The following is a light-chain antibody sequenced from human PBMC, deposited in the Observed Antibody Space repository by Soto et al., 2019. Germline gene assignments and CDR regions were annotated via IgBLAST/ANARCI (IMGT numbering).Light chain of an antibody. CDR2: EVN. Sequence: QSALTQPASVSGSPGQSITISCTGTSSDVGNYNLVSWYQQHPGKAPKLMIYEVNKRPSGVSNRFSGSKSGSTASLTISGLQAVDEADYYCCSYAGSSSYVFGTGTKLTVL. V-gene: IGLV2-23*02. J-gene: IGLJ1*01. CDR1: SSDVGNYNL. CDR3: CSYAGSSSYV.